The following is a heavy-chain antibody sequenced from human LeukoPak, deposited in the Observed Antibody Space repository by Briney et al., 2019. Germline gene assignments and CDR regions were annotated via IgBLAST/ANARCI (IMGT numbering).Heavy chain of an antibody. CDR2: INPNSGGT. Sequence: ASVKVSCKASVYTFTGYYMHWVRQAPGQGLEWMGWINPNSGGTNYAQKFQGRVTMTRDTSISTAYMELSRLRPDDTAVYYCASREVATIKDYYYYGMDVWGQGTTVTVSS. D-gene: IGHD5-12*01. J-gene: IGHJ6*02. CDR1: VYTFTGYY. V-gene: IGHV1-2*02. CDR3: ASREVATIKDYYYYGMDV.